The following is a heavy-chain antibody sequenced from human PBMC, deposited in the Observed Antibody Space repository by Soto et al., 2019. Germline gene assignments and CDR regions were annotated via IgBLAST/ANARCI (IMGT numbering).Heavy chain of an antibody. CDR1: GCIFINYW. V-gene: IGHV5-51*01. D-gene: IGHD6-13*01. CDR2: IYPGDSDT. CDR3: ARTSAAGKYYYAMDV. J-gene: IGHJ6*02. Sequence: GESLKISCNGSGCIFINYWIGWVRQMPGKGLEWMGIIYPGDSDTRYSPSFQGQVTISADKSISTAYLQWSSLKASDTAMYYCARTSAAGKYYYAMDVWGQGTTVTVSS.